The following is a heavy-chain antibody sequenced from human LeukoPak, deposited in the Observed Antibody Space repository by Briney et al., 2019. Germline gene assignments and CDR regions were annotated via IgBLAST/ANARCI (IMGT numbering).Heavy chain of an antibody. Sequence: SETLSLTCTVSNYSINAGYYWGWIRQPPGKALEWIGIIYHSGTTYSNPSLKSRVTISVDTSKNQFSLKLNSVTAKDTAVYYCANYPESGGSSVYWGQGTLVTVSS. CDR2: IYHSGTT. CDR3: ANYPESGGSSVY. D-gene: IGHD2-15*01. V-gene: IGHV4-38-2*02. J-gene: IGHJ4*02. CDR1: NYSINAGYY.